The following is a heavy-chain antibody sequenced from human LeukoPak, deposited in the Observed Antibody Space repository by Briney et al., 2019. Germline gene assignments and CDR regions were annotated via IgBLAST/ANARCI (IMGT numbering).Heavy chain of an antibody. J-gene: IGHJ5*02. CDR2: INPNSGGT. Sequence: GASVKVSCKASGYTFTGYYMHWVRQAPGQGLEWMEWINPNSGGTNYAQKFQGRVTMTRDTSISTAYMELSRLRSDDTAVYYCARDYGDHQGSNWFDPWGQGTLVTVSS. CDR1: GYTFTGYY. D-gene: IGHD4-17*01. CDR3: ARDYGDHQGSNWFDP. V-gene: IGHV1-2*02.